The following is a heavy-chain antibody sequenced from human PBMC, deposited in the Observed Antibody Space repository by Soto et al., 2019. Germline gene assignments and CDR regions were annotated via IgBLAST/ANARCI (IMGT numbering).Heavy chain of an antibody. V-gene: IGHV1-69*06. J-gene: IGHJ5*02. CDR2: IVPKFGTS. D-gene: IGHD5-18*01. CDR3: AREMASGYSRTWFDP. CDR1: GGIGSNYA. Sequence: QEHLVQSGAEVKKPGSSVKVSCRASGGIGSNYAISWVRQAPGQGPEWMGAIVPKFGTSNYAQTFKGRVTISVDKSTNSVYMELSSLTSQDTAIYYCAREMASGYSRTWFDPWGQGTLVTVSS.